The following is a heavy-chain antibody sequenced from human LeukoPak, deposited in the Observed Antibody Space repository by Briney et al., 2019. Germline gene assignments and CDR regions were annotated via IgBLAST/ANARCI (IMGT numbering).Heavy chain of an antibody. CDR3: ARAPGNYYMDV. CDR2: IYHDGST. D-gene: IGHD1-14*01. V-gene: IGHV4-38-2*01. J-gene: IGHJ6*03. Sequence: SETLSLTCAVSGYSISSGNYWGWIRQPPGKGLEWIGSIYHDGSTYYNPSLKCRVTISVDTSKNQFSLKLSSVTAADTAVYYCARAPGNYYMDVWGKGTTVTVSS. CDR1: GYSISSGNY.